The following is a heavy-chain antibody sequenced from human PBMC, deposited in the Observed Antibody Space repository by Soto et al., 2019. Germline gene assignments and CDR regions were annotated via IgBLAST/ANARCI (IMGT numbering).Heavy chain of an antibody. V-gene: IGHV6-1*01. J-gene: IGHJ5*02. Sequence: PSQTLSLTCAILGDSVSSNSAAWNWIRQSPSRGLEWLGRTYFRSKWHYGYAVSVRSRITIKPDTSKNQFSLQLNSVTPEDTAVYYCARSEQWLTTWGQGTLVTVSS. CDR1: GDSVSSNSAA. D-gene: IGHD6-19*01. CDR3: ARSEQWLTT. CDR2: TYFRSKWHY.